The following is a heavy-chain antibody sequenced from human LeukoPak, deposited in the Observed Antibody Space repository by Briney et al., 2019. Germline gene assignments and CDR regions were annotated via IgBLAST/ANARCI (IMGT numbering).Heavy chain of an antibody. CDR3: ARDLLLSGSYYWGGVFDY. Sequence: GGSLRLSCAASGFTFSSYGMHWVRQAPGKGLEWVAVIWYDGSNKYYADSVKGRFTISRDNSKNTLYLQMNSLRAEDTAVYYCARDLLLSGSYYWGGVFDYWGQGTLVTVSS. J-gene: IGHJ4*02. V-gene: IGHV3-33*08. CDR1: GFTFSSYG. D-gene: IGHD1-26*01. CDR2: IWYDGSNK.